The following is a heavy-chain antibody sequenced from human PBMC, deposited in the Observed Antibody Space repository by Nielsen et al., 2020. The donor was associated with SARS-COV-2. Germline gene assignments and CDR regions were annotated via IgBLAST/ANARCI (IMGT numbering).Heavy chain of an antibody. CDR1: GFTFSSYG. CDR2: IWYDGSNK. J-gene: IGHJ6*02. Sequence: GGSLRLSCAASGFTFSSYGMHWVRQAPGKGLEWVAVIWYDGSNKYYADSVKGRFTISRDNSKNTLYLQMNRLTPEDTAVYYCARDKGDYGSEAAGMDVWGQGTTVTVSS. V-gene: IGHV3-33*08. CDR3: ARDKGDYGSEAAGMDV. D-gene: IGHD4-17*01.